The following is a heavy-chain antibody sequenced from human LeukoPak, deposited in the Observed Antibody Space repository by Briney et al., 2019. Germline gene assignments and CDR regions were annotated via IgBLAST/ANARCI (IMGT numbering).Heavy chain of an antibody. D-gene: IGHD6-13*01. CDR2: IYYSGST. Sequence: PSQTLSLTCTVSGGSISSGGYYWSWIRQHPGKGLEWIGYIYYSGSTYYNPSLKSRVTISVDTSKNQFSLKLSSVTAADTAVYYCARTARRYTNSWYRQYYFDYWGQGTLVTVSS. V-gene: IGHV4-31*03. CDR1: GGSISSGGYY. J-gene: IGHJ4*02. CDR3: ARTARRYTNSWYRQYYFDY.